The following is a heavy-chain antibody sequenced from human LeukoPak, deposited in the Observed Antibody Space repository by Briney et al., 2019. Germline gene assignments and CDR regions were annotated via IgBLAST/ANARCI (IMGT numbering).Heavy chain of an antibody. V-gene: IGHV1-69*05. J-gene: IGHJ6*03. CDR3: AREAGSYFSYYYMDV. CDR1: GGTFSSYA. D-gene: IGHD1-26*01. Sequence: GASVKVSCKASGGTFSSYAISWVRQAPGQGLEWMGGIIPIFGTANYAQKFQGRVTITTDESTSTAYMELSSLRSEDTAVYYCAREAGSYFSYYYMDVWGKGTTVTVSS. CDR2: IIPIFGTA.